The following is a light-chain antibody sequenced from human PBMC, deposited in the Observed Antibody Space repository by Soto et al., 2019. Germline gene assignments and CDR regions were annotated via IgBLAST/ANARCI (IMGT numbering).Light chain of an antibody. J-gene: IGKJ1*01. CDR2: DAS. CDR3: QQRSNWPRT. V-gene: IGKV3-11*01. Sequence: EICLTSAPASPAVFRRDRVTPSPGASQSVNNYLAWYQQKPGQVPRLLIYDASNRATGIPAGFSGSGSGTDFTLTISSLEPEDFALYYCQQRSNWPRTFGQGTKVDI. CDR1: QSVNNY.